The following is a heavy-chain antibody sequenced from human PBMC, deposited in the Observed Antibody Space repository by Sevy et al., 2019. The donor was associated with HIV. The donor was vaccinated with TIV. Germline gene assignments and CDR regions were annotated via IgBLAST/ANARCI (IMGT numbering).Heavy chain of an antibody. J-gene: IGHJ4*02. CDR3: ARVFSGSAPGFDY. Sequence: GGSLRLSCASSGITFSESLMSWVRQAPGKGLEWVASIKQDGSQKYYVESVKGRFSISRDNAKNSLYLQMTSLRGDDTALYYCARVFSGSAPGFDYWGQGTLVTVSS. CDR2: IKQDGSQK. CDR1: GITFSESL. V-gene: IGHV3-7*01. D-gene: IGHD6-19*01.